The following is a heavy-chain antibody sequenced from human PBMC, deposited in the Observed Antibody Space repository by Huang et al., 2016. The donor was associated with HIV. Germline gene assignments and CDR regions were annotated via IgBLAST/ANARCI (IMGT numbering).Heavy chain of an antibody. CDR1: GFTFSSFA. V-gene: IGHV3-30-3*01. D-gene: IGHD2-8*01. CDR2: ISYDGSNK. J-gene: IGHJ4*02. CDR3: ARGSRSNGVSSFDY. Sequence: QVQLVESGGGVVQPGRSLRLSCAASGFTFSSFAMHWVRQGPGKGREWVAVISYDGSNKYYADDVKGRFTISRDNSKNTLDLQMNSLRAEDTAVYYCARGSRSNGVSSFDYWGQGTLVTVSS.